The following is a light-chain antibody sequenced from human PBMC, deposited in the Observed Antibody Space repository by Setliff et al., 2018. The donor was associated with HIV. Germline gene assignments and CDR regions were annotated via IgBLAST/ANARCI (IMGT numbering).Light chain of an antibody. J-gene: IGLJ1*01. CDR1: SSDVGGYSH. Sequence: QSVLTQPASVSGSPGQSITTSCTGTSSDVGGYSHASWYQQHPGKAPKLIIYEVRNRPSGVSNRFSGSKSGNTVSLTISGLRAEDEADYYCSSYAITNTLPFGTGTKVTVL. CDR2: EVR. V-gene: IGLV2-14*01. CDR3: SSYAITNTLP.